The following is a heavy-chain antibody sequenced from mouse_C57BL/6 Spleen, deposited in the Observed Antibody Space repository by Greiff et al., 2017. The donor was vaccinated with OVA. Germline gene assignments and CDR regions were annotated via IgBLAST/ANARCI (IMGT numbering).Heavy chain of an antibody. CDR3: ARDYYGRGEFAY. D-gene: IGHD1-1*01. CDR1: GYAFSSSW. CDR2: IYPGAGDT. J-gene: IGHJ3*01. V-gene: IGHV1-82*01. Sequence: QVQLKESGPELVKPGASVKISCKASGYAFSSSWMNWVKQRPGKGLEWIGRIYPGAGDTNYNGKFKGKDTLTADTSSSTAYMQLSSLTSRDAAIDFYARDYYGRGEFAYWGQGTLVTVSA.